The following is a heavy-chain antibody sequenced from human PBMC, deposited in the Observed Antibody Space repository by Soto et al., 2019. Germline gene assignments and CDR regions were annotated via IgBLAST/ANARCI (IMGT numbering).Heavy chain of an antibody. CDR1: GFTFSSYW. Sequence: PGGSLRLSCAASGFTFSSYWMSWVRQAPGKGLEWVANIKQDGSEKYYVDSVKGRFTVSRDNAKNSLYLQMNSLRAEDTAVYYCATLIWYDCNGRVNGFDYWGQGTLVTVSS. D-gene: IGHD3-22*01. CDR3: ATLIWYDCNGRVNGFDY. V-gene: IGHV3-7*01. CDR2: IKQDGSEK. J-gene: IGHJ4*02.